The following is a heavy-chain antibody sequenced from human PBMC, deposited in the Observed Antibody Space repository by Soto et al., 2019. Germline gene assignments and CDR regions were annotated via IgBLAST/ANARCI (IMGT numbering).Heavy chain of an antibody. Sequence: PGESLKISCKTSGYTFTTFWIGWVRQRPGKGLEWMGIIYPNDSDKRYNPSFQGRVTMSVDQSITTAYLQWSYLKASDTAMYYCARKPRYYNGMDVWGQGTTVTVSS. CDR1: GYTFTTFW. CDR3: ARKPRYYNGMDV. J-gene: IGHJ6*02. CDR2: IYPNDSDK. V-gene: IGHV5-51*01.